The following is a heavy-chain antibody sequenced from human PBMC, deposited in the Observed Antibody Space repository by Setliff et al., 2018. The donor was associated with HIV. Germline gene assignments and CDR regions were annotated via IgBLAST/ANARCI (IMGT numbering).Heavy chain of an antibody. J-gene: IGHJ5*02. CDR3: ARGNSRLLWFGELLYWFDP. CDR2: IYHSGST. V-gene: IGHV4-38-2*01. CDR1: SYSISSGYY. D-gene: IGHD3-10*01. Sequence: AETLSLTCAVSSYSISSGYYWGWIRQPPGKGLEWIGNIYHSGSTFYNPSLRSRVTISLDTSKNQFSLKLSSVTAADTAVYYCARGNSRLLWFGELLYWFDPWGQGTLVTVSS.